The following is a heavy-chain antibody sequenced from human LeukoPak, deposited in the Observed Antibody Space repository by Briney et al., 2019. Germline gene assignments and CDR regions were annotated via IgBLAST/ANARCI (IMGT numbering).Heavy chain of an antibody. Sequence: SVKVSCKASVGTFSSYAISWVRQAPGQGLEWMGGIIPIFGTANYAQKFQGRVTITADESTSTAYMELSSLRSEDTAVYYCARDGIAGYYGSGSYYFDYWGQGTLVTVSS. CDR2: IIPIFGTA. J-gene: IGHJ4*02. V-gene: IGHV1-69*01. CDR3: ARDGIAGYYGSGSYYFDY. D-gene: IGHD3-10*01. CDR1: VGTFSSYA.